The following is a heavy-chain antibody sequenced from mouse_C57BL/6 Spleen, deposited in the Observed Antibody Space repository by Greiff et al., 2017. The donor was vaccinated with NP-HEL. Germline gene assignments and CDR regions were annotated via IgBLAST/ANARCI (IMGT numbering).Heavy chain of an antibody. D-gene: IGHD2-3*01. Sequence: VQRVESGAELVKPGASVKMSCKASGYTFTTYPIEWMKQNHGKSLEWIGNFHPYNDDTKYNEKFKGKATLTVEKSSSTVYLELSRLTSDDSAVYYGARNGWLLPFAYWGQGTLVTVSA. CDR2: FHPYNDDT. V-gene: IGHV1-47*01. CDR1: GYTFTTYP. J-gene: IGHJ3*01. CDR3: ARNGWLLPFAY.